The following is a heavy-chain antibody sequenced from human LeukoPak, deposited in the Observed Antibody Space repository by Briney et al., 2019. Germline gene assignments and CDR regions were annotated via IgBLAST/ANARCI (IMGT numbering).Heavy chain of an antibody. CDR2: ISSSSSAI. Sequence: GGSLRLSCAASGFSFSGYSMNWVRQAPGKGLEWISYISSSSSAINYADSVKGRFTISRDNAKNSLYLQMDSLRVEDTAIYYCARDPSTLLPTDDSWGQGTLVAVSS. CDR1: GFSFSGYS. V-gene: IGHV3-48*01. D-gene: IGHD2-2*01. CDR3: ARDPSTLLPTDDS. J-gene: IGHJ4*02.